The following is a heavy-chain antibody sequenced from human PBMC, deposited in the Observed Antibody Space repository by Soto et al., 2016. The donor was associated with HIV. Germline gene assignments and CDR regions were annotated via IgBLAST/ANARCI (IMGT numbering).Heavy chain of an antibody. D-gene: IGHD6-6*01. J-gene: IGHJ3*01. V-gene: IGHV3-74*03. Sequence: EVQLVESGGGLVQPGGSLRLSCAASGFTFSSHWMHWVRQAPGKGLVWVSQIKTDGSWTTYADSVKGRFTISRDNAENTLNLQMNSLRVDDTAVYYCARGDPPLATLDFWGQGTMVTVSS. CDR3: ARGDPPLATLDF. CDR1: GFTFSSHW. CDR2: IKTDGSWT.